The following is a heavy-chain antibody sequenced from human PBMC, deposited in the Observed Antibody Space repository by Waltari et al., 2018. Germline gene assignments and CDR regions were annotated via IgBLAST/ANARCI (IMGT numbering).Heavy chain of an antibody. Sequence: QVQLVQSGAEVKKPGSSVKVSCKASGGTFSSYTSSGGRQAPGQGLGWMGRIIPILGIANYAQKFQGRVTITADKSTSTAYMELSSLRSEDTAVYYCARRMGVWGQGTTVTVSS. CDR2: IIPILGIA. CDR3: ARRMGV. CDR1: GGTFSSYT. V-gene: IGHV1-69*02. J-gene: IGHJ6*02.